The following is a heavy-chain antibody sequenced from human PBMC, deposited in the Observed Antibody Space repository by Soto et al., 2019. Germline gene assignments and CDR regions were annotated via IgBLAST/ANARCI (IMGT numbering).Heavy chain of an antibody. CDR3: ARATYYDFWRGYSCGMDV. D-gene: IGHD3-3*01. CDR1: GGSISSYY. V-gene: IGHV4-59*01. J-gene: IGHJ6*02. CDR2: IYYSGST. Sequence: ASETLSLTCTVSGGSISSYYWSWIRQPPGKGLEWIGYIYYSGSTNYNPSLKSRVTISVDTSKNQFSLKLSSVTAADTAVYYCARATYYDFWRGYSCGMDVWGQGTRVTVSS.